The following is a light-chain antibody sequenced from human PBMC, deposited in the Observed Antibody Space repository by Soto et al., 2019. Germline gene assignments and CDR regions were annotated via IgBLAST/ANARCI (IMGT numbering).Light chain of an antibody. CDR2: DVS. CDR3: QQFNSYPST. V-gene: IGKV1-13*02. Sequence: AIQVTQSPSSLSASVGDRVTITCRASQDIRGALAWYQQKPGQAPNLLIYDVSTLESGVPSRFSGIGSGTEFSLTISSLQPEDFGTFYCQQFNSYPSTFGHGTRLDIK. J-gene: IGKJ5*01. CDR1: QDIRGA.